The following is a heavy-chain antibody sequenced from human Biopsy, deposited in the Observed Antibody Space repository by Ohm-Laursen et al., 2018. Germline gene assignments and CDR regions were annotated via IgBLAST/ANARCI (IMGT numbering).Heavy chain of an antibody. CDR2: IHGDERSA. V-gene: IGHV3-74*03. D-gene: IGHD2-8*02. Sequence: GSLRLSCAASGFTFRSYWMHWVRQAPGKGLMWVSRIHGDERSATYAEPVKGRFTISRDNAKNTLHLQMNSLRAEDTAVYYCTGDSGGLGDYWGRGTLVTVSS. J-gene: IGHJ4*02. CDR1: GFTFRSYW. CDR3: TGDSGGLGDY.